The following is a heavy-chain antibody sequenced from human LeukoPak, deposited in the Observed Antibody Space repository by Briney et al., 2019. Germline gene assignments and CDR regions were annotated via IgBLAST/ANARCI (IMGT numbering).Heavy chain of an antibody. J-gene: IGHJ3*02. CDR2: INPNSGGT. CDR3: ARSNFFDRRGAFDI. D-gene: IGHD3-9*01. Sequence: ASVKVSCKASGYTFTGYYMHWVRQAPGQGLEWMGWINPNSGGTNYAQKFQGRATMTRDTSISTAYMELSRLRSDDTAVYYCARSNFFDRRGAFDIWGQGTMVTVSS. CDR1: GYTFTGYY. V-gene: IGHV1-2*02.